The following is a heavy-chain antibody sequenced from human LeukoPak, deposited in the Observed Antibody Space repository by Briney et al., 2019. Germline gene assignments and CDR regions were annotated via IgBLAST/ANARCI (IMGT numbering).Heavy chain of an antibody. D-gene: IGHD3-22*01. V-gene: IGHV3-30*18. CDR1: GFTFSSYG. CDR3: AKGFAPTYYYDSSGYYFFDY. J-gene: IGHJ4*02. CDR2: ISYDGSNK. Sequence: GGPLRLSCAASGFTFSSYGMHWVRQAPGKGLEWVAVISYDGSNKYYADSVKGRFTISRDNSKNTLYLQMNSLRAEDTAVYYCAKGFAPTYYYDSSGYYFFDYWGQGTLVTVSS.